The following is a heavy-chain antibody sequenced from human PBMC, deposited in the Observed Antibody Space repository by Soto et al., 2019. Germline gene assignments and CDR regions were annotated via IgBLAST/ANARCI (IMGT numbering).Heavy chain of an antibody. CDR1: GYTFTSYA. CDR3: ATEDRDQDIGLVPAAIEAMDV. V-gene: IGHV1-3*01. D-gene: IGHD2-2*01. J-gene: IGHJ6*02. Sequence: ASVKVSCKASGYTFTSYAMHWVRQAPGQRLEWMGWINAGNGNTNYAQKFQGRVTITADKSTSTAYMELSSLRFEDTAVYYCATEDRDQDIGLVPAAIEAMDVWGQGTTVTVS. CDR2: INAGNGNT.